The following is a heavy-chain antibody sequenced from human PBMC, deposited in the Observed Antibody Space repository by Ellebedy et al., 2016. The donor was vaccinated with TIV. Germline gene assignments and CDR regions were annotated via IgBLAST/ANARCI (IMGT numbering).Heavy chain of an antibody. CDR1: GGSISNYY. CDR2: IYSSGST. J-gene: IGHJ4*02. Sequence: MPSETLSLTCSVSGGSISNYYWSWIRQSPGKGLEWIGYIYSSGSTHYNPSLKSRVTISVDTSKNPFSLKLSSATAADTAVYYCARLTPPTGIWAFDYWGQGTLVTVSS. V-gene: IGHV4-59*08. D-gene: IGHD1-1*01. CDR3: ARLTPPTGIWAFDY.